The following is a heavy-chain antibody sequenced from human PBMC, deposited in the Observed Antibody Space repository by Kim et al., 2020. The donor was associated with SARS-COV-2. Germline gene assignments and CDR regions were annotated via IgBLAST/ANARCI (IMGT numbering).Heavy chain of an antibody. Sequence: GGSLRLSCAASGFTFSNYWMHWVRQVPGKGLVWVSHINSDGSRTRYADSVKGRFTISRDNAKNTLYLQMSSLRAEDTAMYYCAREYDSSSTGPNDFYYYGMDVWGQGTTVTVSS. V-gene: IGHV3-74*01. CDR3: AREYDSSSTGPNDFYYYGMDV. CDR1: GFTFSNYW. D-gene: IGHD3-16*01. CDR2: INSDGSRT. J-gene: IGHJ6*02.